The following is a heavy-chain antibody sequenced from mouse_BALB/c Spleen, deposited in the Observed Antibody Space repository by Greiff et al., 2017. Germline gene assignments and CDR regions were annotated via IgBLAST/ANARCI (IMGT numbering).Heavy chain of an antibody. CDR1: GFTFSSYT. CDR2: ISNGGGST. CDR3: ARREALYYYAMDY. Sequence: EVKLVESGGGLVQPGGSLKLSCAASGFTFSSYTMSWVRQTPEKRLEWVAYISNGGGSTYYPDTVKGRFTISRDNAKNTLYLQMSSLKSEDTAMYYCARREALYYYAMDYWGQGTSVTVSS. V-gene: IGHV5-12-2*01. D-gene: IGHD6-5*01. J-gene: IGHJ4*01.